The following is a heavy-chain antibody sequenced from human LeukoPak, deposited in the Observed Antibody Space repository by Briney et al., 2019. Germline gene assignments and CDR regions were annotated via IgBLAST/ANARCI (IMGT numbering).Heavy chain of an antibody. CDR2: IYSGGST. V-gene: IGHV3-66*02. CDR3: ARLIVGATRAFDY. Sequence: TRGSLRLSCAASGFTVSSNYMSWVRQAPGKGLEWVSVIYSGGSTYYADSVKGRFTISRDNSKNTLYLQMNSLRAEDTAVYYCARLIVGATRAFDYWGQGTLVTVSS. J-gene: IGHJ4*02. CDR1: GFTVSSNY. D-gene: IGHD1-26*01.